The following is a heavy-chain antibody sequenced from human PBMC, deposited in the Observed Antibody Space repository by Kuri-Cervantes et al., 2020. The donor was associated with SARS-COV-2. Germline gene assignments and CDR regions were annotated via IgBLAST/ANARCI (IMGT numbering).Heavy chain of an antibody. CDR2: ISWNSGSI. D-gene: IGHD6-13*01. J-gene: IGHJ5*02. V-gene: IGHV3-9*01. CDR3: AKDFYSSSYVGWFDP. Sequence: SLKISCAASGFTFDDYAMHWVRQAPGKGLEWVSGISWNSGSIGYADSVKGRFTISRDNAKNSLYLQMNSLRAEDTALYYCAKDFYSSSYVGWFDPWGQGTLVPSPQ. CDR1: GFTFDDYA.